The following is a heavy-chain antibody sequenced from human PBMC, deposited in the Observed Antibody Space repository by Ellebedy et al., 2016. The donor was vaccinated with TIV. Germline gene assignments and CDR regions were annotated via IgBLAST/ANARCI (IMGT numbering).Heavy chain of an antibody. V-gene: IGHV1-69*13. CDR3: ASGEQWLAPAY. J-gene: IGHJ4*02. CDR2: IIPIFGTA. CDR1: GGTFSSYA. D-gene: IGHD6-19*01. Sequence: AASVKVSCKASGGTFSSYAISWVRQAPGQGLEWMGGIIPIFGTANYAQTFQGRVTITADESTSTAYMELSSLRSEDTAVYYCASGEQWLAPAYWGQGTLVTVSS.